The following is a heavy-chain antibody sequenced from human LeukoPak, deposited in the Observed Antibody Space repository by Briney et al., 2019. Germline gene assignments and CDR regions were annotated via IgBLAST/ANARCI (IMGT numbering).Heavy chain of an antibody. J-gene: IGHJ4*02. CDR2: ISGSGGST. V-gene: IGHV3-23*01. Sequence: GGSLRLSCAASGFTFSGHSMTWVRQAPGKGLEWVSAISGSGGSTYYADSVKGRFTISRDNSKNTLYLQMNSLRAEDTAVYYCAKLPDYGDYSGTDYWGQGTLVTVSS. CDR3: AKLPDYGDYSGTDY. D-gene: IGHD4-17*01. CDR1: GFTFSGHS.